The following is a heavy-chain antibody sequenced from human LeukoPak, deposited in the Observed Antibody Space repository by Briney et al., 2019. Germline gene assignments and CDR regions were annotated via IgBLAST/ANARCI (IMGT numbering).Heavy chain of an antibody. CDR2: ISGGGGSI. D-gene: IGHD3-3*01. Sequence: GGSLRLSCAASGFTFSSYAMSWVRQAPGKGLEWVSGISGGGGSIHYADSVKGRFTISRDNSMNTLYLQMNSLRGEDTAVYYCAKDGYYDFWSGPNWFDPWGQGTLVTVSS. V-gene: IGHV3-23*01. CDR1: GFTFSSYA. CDR3: AKDGYYDFWSGPNWFDP. J-gene: IGHJ5*02.